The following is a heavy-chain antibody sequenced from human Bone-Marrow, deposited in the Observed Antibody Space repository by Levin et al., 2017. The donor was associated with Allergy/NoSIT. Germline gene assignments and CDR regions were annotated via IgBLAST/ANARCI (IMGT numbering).Heavy chain of an antibody. Sequence: GESLKISCTVSGFSFGDFAMTWFRQAPGKGLEWIGLIRNKGYGGTTEYAASLKGNFTIPRDDSKSIAYLQMNSLQTEDTAVYYCARVGATAERTFDIWGQGTLVTVSS. J-gene: IGHJ3*02. CDR1: GFSFGDFA. CDR3: ARVGATAERTFDI. CDR2: IRNKGYGGTT. D-gene: IGHD1-26*01. V-gene: IGHV3-49*03.